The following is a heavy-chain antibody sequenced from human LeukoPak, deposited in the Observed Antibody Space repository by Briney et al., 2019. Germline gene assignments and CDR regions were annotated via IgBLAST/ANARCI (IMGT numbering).Heavy chain of an antibody. Sequence: GGSLRLSCAASGFTFSSYWMSWVRQAPGKGLEWVANIKEDGSEKYYVDSVKGRFTISRDNAKNSLYLQMNSLRSEDTAVYYCASSRRYGYSYGSAGAFGIWGQGTMVTVSS. CDR3: ASSRRYGYSYGSAGAFGI. J-gene: IGHJ3*02. V-gene: IGHV3-7*05. D-gene: IGHD5-18*01. CDR2: IKEDGSEK. CDR1: GFTFSSYW.